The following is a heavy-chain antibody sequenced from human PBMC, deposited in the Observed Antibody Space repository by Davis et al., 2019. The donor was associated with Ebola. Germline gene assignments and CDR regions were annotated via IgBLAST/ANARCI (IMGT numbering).Heavy chain of an antibody. Sequence: SVKVSCKASGGTFSSYAISWVRQAPGQGLEWLGRTIPILGIANYAQKFQGRVTITADKSTSTAYMELSSLRSEDTAVYYCARGERRYYYYHGMDVWGQGTTVTVSS. CDR3: ARGERRYYYYHGMDV. CDR1: GGTFSSYA. V-gene: IGHV1-69*04. J-gene: IGHJ6*02. CDR2: TIPILGIA. D-gene: IGHD1-1*01.